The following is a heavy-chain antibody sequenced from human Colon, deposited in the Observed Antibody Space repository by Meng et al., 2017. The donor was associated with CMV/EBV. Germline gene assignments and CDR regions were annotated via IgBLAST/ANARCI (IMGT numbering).Heavy chain of an antibody. CDR3: AKGVKGWVSAPDY. Sequence: GESLKISCAASGFVFSNYVMTWVRQGPGKGLEWVSVTYSGGSSTYYVDSVKGRFTISRDNSKNTLYLQMNSLRAEDTALYYCAKGVKGWVSAPDYWGQGTLVTVSS. V-gene: IGHV3-23*03. J-gene: IGHJ4*02. CDR2: TYSGGSST. CDR1: GFVFSNYV. D-gene: IGHD6-19*01.